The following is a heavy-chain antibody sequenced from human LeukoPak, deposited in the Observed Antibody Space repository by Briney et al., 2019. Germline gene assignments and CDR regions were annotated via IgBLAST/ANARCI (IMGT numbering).Heavy chain of an antibody. Sequence: PGGSLRLSCAASGFTFSTYAMNWVRQAPGKGLEWVSIISGSGGNTFYADSVKGRFTISRDNSKNTLYLQMNSLRAEDTAVYYCANGGLGDDFSPMGYWGQGTLVTVSS. V-gene: IGHV3-23*01. J-gene: IGHJ4*02. D-gene: IGHD3-3*01. CDR1: GFTFSTYA. CDR3: ANGGLGDDFSPMGY. CDR2: ISGSGGNT.